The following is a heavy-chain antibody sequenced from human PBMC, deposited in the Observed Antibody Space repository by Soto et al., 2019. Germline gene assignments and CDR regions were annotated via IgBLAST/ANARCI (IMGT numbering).Heavy chain of an antibody. V-gene: IGHV3-23*01. CDR2: ISGSGGST. D-gene: IGHD6-13*01. J-gene: IGHJ5*02. CDR1: GFNFSSYA. CDR3: ARGQLIGWFDP. Sequence: GGSLRLSCAASGFNFSSYAMSWVRQAPGKGLEWVSAISGSGGSTYYADSVKGRFTISRDNSKNTLYLQMNSLRAVDTAVYYCARGQLIGWFDPWGQGTLVTVSS.